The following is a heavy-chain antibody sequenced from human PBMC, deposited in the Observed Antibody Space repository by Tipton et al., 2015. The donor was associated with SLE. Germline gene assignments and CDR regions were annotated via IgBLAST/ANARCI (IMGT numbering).Heavy chain of an antibody. CDR3: ARGAVVDY. CDR1: GGSFSGYY. D-gene: IGHD3-22*01. V-gene: IGHV4-34*01. J-gene: IGHJ4*02. CDR2: INHSGST. Sequence: TLSLTCAVYGGSFSGYYWSWIRQPPGKGLEWIGEINHSGSTNYNPSLKSRVTISVDTSKNQFSLKLSSVTAADTAVYYCARGAVVDYWGQGTLVTVSS.